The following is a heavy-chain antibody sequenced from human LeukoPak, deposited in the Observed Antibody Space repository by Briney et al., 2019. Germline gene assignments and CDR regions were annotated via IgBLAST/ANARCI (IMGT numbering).Heavy chain of an antibody. CDR2: ISYDGSNK. D-gene: IGHD7-27*01. J-gene: IGHJ4*02. CDR3: AKARSPPPSGFDY. V-gene: IGHV3-30*04. CDR1: GFTFSSYA. Sequence: PGRSLRLSCAASGFTFSSYAMHWVRQAPGKGLEWVAVISYDGSNKYYADSVKGRFTISRDDSKNTLYLQMNSLRAEDTAVYYCAKARSPPPSGFDYWGQGTLVTVSS.